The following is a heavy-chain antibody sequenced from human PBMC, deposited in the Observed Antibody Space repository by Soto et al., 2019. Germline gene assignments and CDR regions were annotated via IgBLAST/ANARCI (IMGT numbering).Heavy chain of an antibody. Sequence: EVQLVESGGGLVQPGGSLRLSCAASGFTFSSYSMNWVRQDPGKGLEWVSYISSSSSTIYYADSVKGRFTISRDNAKNSRYLQMKGLRAEDTAVYYCVRVRWGEYGDYSDYWGQGTLVTVSS. J-gene: IGHJ4*02. D-gene: IGHD4-17*01. V-gene: IGHV3-48*01. CDR2: ISSSSSTI. CDR3: VRVRWGEYGDYSDY. CDR1: GFTFSSYS.